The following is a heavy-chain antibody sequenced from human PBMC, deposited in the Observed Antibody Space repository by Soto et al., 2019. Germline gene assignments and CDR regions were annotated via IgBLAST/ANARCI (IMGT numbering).Heavy chain of an antibody. CDR2: IGYSGAT. CDR3: ARGGASSKWFAP. J-gene: IGHJ5*02. V-gene: IGHV4-31*03. Sequence: LSLTCTVSGGSITSGGSFWSWIRQHPGKGPEWIAFIGYSGATSYNPSLASRVTISADTYKSQFSLNLRSVTAADTAVYYCARGGASSKWFAPWGQGTLVTSPQ. D-gene: IGHD2-15*01. CDR1: GGSITSGGSF.